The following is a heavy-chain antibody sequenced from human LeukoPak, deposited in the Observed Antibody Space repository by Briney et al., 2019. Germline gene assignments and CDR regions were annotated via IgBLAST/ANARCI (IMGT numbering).Heavy chain of an antibody. CDR1: GGSISSGSFY. D-gene: IGHD5-18*01. V-gene: IGHV4-61*02. CDR3: ARDGGPGYGHRLDY. Sequence: MPSQTLSLTCTVSGGSISSGSFYWSWIRRPAGEGLEWIGRIYTSGSTEYNPSLRSRVTISLDTSKNQLSLKLSSATATDTAVYYCARDGGPGYGHRLDYWGQGTLVTVSS. J-gene: IGHJ4*02. CDR2: IYTSGST.